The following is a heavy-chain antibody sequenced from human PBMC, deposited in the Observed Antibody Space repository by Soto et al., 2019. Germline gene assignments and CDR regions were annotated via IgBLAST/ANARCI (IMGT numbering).Heavy chain of an antibody. CDR1: GGTFSSYA. V-gene: IGHV1-69*01. CDR2: IIPIFGTA. J-gene: IGHJ6*02. D-gene: IGHD2-2*01. Sequence: QVQLVQSGAEVKKPGSSVKVSCKASGGTFSSYAISWVRQAPGQGLEWMGGIIPIFGTANYAQKFQGRVTITADESPSTAYMELSSLRSEDTAVYYCAGEGYCSSTSCYPGGMDVWGQGTTVTVSS. CDR3: AGEGYCSSTSCYPGGMDV.